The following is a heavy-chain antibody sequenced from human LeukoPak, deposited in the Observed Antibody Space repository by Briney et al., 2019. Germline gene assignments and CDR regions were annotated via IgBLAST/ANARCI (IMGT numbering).Heavy chain of an antibody. CDR2: IYYSGST. CDR3: ARDRLRNYYGSGSYGNWFDP. V-gene: IGHV4-39*07. Sequence: SETLSLTCTVSGGSISSSSYYWGWIRQPPGKGLEWIGSIYYSGSTYYNPSLKSRVTISVDTSKNQFSLKLSSVAAADTAMYYCARDRLRNYYGSGSYGNWFDPWGQGTLVTVSS. D-gene: IGHD3-10*01. J-gene: IGHJ5*02. CDR1: GGSISSSSYY.